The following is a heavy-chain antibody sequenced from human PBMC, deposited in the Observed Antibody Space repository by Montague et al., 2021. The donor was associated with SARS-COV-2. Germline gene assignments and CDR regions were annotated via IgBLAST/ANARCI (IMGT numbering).Heavy chain of an antibody. V-gene: IGHV6-1*01. D-gene: IGHD3-3*02. CDR3: ASAFYGDPWAFDV. J-gene: IGHJ3*01. Sequence: YPGSLESRITISGATSKNQFSLQLHSVTPEDTAVYYCASAFYGDPWAFDVWGQGTMVTVSS.